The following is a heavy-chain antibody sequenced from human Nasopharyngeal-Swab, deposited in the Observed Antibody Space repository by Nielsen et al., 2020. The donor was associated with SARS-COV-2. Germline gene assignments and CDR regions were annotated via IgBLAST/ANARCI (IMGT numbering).Heavy chain of an antibody. D-gene: IGHD4-23*01. V-gene: IGHV4-61*02. CDR1: GGSISSGSYY. Sequence: SETLSLTCTVSGGSISSGSYYWSWIRQPAGKGLEWIGRIYTSGSTNYNPSLKSRVTMSVDTSKNQFSLKLSSVTAADTAVYYCARDARAGGNSNWFDPWGQGTLVTVSS. J-gene: IGHJ5*02. CDR3: ARDARAGGNSNWFDP. CDR2: IYTSGST.